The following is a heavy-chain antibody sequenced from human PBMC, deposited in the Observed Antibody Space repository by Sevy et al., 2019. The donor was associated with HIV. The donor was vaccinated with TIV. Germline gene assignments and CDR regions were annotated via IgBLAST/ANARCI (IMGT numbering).Heavy chain of an antibody. Sequence: GGSLRLSCAASGFTFSSYGMHWVRQAPGKGLEWVAVIWYDGSNKYYADSGKGRFTISRDNSKNTLYLQMNSLRAEDTAVYYCARGLYCTNGVCSTYYFDYWGQGTLVTVSS. D-gene: IGHD2-8*01. J-gene: IGHJ4*02. CDR1: GFTFSSYG. CDR3: ARGLYCTNGVCSTYYFDY. V-gene: IGHV3-33*01. CDR2: IWYDGSNK.